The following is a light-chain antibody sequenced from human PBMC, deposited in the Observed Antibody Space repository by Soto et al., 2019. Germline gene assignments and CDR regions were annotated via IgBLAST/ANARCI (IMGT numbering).Light chain of an antibody. V-gene: IGKV3-11*01. Sequence: ELVLTQSPATLSSFPGDRVTLSCRASQAVNTRLAWYQHKHGQAPRLLIYLTSNRAAGIPARFSGSGSETDLTITISSLEPEDFEVYYCQQRSNWTLTFGGGTKVDIK. CDR3: QQRSNWTLT. CDR2: LTS. CDR1: QAVNTR. J-gene: IGKJ4*01.